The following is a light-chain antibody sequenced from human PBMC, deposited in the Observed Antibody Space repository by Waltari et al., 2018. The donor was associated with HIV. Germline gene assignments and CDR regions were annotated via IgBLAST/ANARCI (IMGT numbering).Light chain of an antibody. CDR2: DND. CDR3: GTWDSSLNAGV. V-gene: IGLV1-51*01. CDR1: SSNLGNDF. Sequence: QSMLTQPPSVSAAPGQKVTISCSRSSSNLGNDFVSWYQHLPGAAPKLVIYDNDNRPSGIPDRFSGSKSGGSATRFITELQTGDEGDYYCGTWDSSLNAGVFGGGTKLTVL. J-gene: IGLJ3*02.